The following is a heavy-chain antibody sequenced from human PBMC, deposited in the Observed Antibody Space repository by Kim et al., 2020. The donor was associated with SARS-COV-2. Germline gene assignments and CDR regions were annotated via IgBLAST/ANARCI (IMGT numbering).Heavy chain of an antibody. CDR2: INEDGSRK. CDR1: GITFSSYW. D-gene: IGHD6-13*01. V-gene: IGHV3-7*03. J-gene: IGHJ3*02. Sequence: GGSLRLSCAASGITFSSYWMSWVRQAPGKGLEWVANINEDGSRKQYVDSVKGRFTISRDNAKKSLYLQMNSLRAEDTAVYYCGNSSWYAFDMWRQGTMVTVSS. CDR3: GNSSWYAFDM.